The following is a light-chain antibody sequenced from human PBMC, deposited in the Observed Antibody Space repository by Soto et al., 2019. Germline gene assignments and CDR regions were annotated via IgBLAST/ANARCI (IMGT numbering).Light chain of an antibody. J-gene: IGLJ2*01. CDR3: SSYAGRLV. CDR2: EVS. Sequence: QSVLTQPPSASGSPGQSVTISCTGTSSDVGGYNSVSWYQQHPGKAPRLMIYEVSKRPSGVPDRFSGSKSGSTASLTVSGLQAEDEADYYCSSYAGRLVFGGGTKFTVL. CDR1: SSDVGGYNS. V-gene: IGLV2-8*01.